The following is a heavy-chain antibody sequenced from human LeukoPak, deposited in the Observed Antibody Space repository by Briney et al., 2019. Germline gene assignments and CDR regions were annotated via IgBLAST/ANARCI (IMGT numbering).Heavy chain of an antibody. V-gene: IGHV4-59*01. D-gene: IGHD3-10*01. J-gene: IGHJ4*02. CDR2: IYHSGST. Sequence: PSETLSLTCTVSGGSISRYYWSWIRQPPGKGLEWIGSIYHSGSTYYNPSLKSRVTISVDTSKNQFSLKLSSVTAADTAVYYCARDLLLSYSYDSERYYNVDYWGQGTLVTVSS. CDR1: GGSISRYY. CDR3: ARDLLLSYSYDSERYYNVDY.